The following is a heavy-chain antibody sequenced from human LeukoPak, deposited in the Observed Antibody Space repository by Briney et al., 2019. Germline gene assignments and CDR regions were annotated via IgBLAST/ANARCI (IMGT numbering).Heavy chain of an antibody. V-gene: IGHV3-20*04. CDR1: GFTFSSYS. CDR3: ARYDYSNYPPPDY. Sequence: GGSLRLSCAASGFTFSSYSMNWVRQAPGKGLEWVSGINWNGGSTGYADSVKGRFTISRDNAKNSLYLQMNSLRAEDTALYYCARYDYSNYPPPDYWGQGTLVTVSS. CDR2: INWNGGST. J-gene: IGHJ4*02. D-gene: IGHD4-11*01.